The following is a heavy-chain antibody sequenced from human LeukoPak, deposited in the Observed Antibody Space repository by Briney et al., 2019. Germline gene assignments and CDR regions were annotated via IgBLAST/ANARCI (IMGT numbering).Heavy chain of an antibody. J-gene: IGHJ4*02. CDR3: ARLDHLYVWGSYFSDY. Sequence: GASVKVSCKASGYTFTSYYMHWVRQAPGQGLEWMGIINPSGGSTSYAQKFQGRVTMTRYMSTSTVYMELSSLRSDDTAVYYCARLDHLYVWGSYFSDYWGQGTLVTVSS. CDR1: GYTFTSYY. V-gene: IGHV1-46*01. D-gene: IGHD3-16*01. CDR2: INPSGGST.